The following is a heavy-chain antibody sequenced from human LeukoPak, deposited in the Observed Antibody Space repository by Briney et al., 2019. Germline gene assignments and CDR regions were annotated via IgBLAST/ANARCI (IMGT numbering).Heavy chain of an antibody. CDR1: GFTFSKYW. CDR3: SRDANYYDSSRHYFDAFDI. CDR2: IRGDGSVK. D-gene: IGHD3-22*01. J-gene: IGHJ3*02. Sequence: GESLRLSCAAPGFTFSKYWMTWVRQAPGKGLEWVANIRGDGSVKYLLDSVKGRFTISRDNVKNSVSLEMNNLRAEDTAVYYCSRDANYYDSSRHYFDAFDIWGQGTMVTVSS. V-gene: IGHV3-7*01.